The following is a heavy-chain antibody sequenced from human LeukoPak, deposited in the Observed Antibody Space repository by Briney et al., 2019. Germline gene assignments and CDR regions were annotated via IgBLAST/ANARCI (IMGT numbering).Heavy chain of an antibody. D-gene: IGHD6-13*01. V-gene: IGHV4-59*01. Sequence: PSETLSLTCTVSGGSTSSYYWSWIRQPPRKGLEWIGYIYYSVSTNYNPPLNSRATISLYTSKNQFSLKLSSVTAADTAVYYCARDSAAAGTGVDYWGQGTLVTVSS. CDR2: IYYSVST. J-gene: IGHJ4*02. CDR1: GGSTSSYY. CDR3: ARDSAAAGTGVDY.